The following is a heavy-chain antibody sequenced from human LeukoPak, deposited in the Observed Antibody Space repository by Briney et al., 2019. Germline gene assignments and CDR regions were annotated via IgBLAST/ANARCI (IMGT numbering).Heavy chain of an antibody. J-gene: IGHJ4*02. Sequence: PSETLSLTCAVYGGSFSGYYWSWIRQPPGKGLEWIGEINHSGSTNYNPSLKSRVTISVDTSRNQFSLKLSSVTAADTAVYYCARGIIIAAAGTVYFDYWGQGTLVTVSS. CDR1: GGSFSGYY. CDR2: INHSGST. D-gene: IGHD6-13*01. CDR3: ARGIIIAAAGTVYFDY. V-gene: IGHV4-34*01.